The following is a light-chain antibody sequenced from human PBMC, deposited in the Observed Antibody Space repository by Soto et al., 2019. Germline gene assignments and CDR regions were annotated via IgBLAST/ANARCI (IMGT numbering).Light chain of an antibody. CDR3: AAWDDSLSGVV. Sequence: QSVLTQPPSASGTPGQRVTISCSGSSPNIGSNTVNWYQQLPGTAPKLLIYSNNQRPSGVPDRFSGSKSGTSASLAISGLQSEDEADYYCAAWDDSLSGVVFGGGTKLT. J-gene: IGLJ2*01. V-gene: IGLV1-44*01. CDR2: SNN. CDR1: SPNIGSNT.